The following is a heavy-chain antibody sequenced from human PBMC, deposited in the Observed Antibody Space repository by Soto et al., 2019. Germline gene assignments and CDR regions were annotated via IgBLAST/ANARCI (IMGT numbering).Heavy chain of an antibody. J-gene: IGHJ6*02. CDR3: ARDWSIAARDYYYGMDV. CDR2: ISSDGETK. CDR1: GFTFSSYG. D-gene: IGHD6-6*01. V-gene: IGHV3-30*03. Sequence: GGSLRLSCVASGFTFSSYGIHWVRQAPGKGLEWVGVISSDGETKYYADSVKGRFTISRDNSKNTLYLQMNSLRAEDTAVYYCARDWSIAARDYYYGMDVWGQGTTVTVSS.